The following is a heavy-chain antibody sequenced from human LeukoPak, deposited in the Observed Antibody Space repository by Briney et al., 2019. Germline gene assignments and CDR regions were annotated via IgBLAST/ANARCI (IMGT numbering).Heavy chain of an antibody. Sequence: GGSLRLSCAASGFTFSRYYMHWVRQAPGKGLEWVSSIFAGGGAALYADSVRGRFTIFRDDSKSTLFLQMHSLRAEDTAIYYCAKNYYDRRGPYSWVFDYWGQGTLVTVSS. CDR2: IFAGGGAA. D-gene: IGHD3-22*01. CDR1: GFTFSRYY. J-gene: IGHJ4*02. V-gene: IGHV3-23*01. CDR3: AKNYYDRRGPYSWVFDY.